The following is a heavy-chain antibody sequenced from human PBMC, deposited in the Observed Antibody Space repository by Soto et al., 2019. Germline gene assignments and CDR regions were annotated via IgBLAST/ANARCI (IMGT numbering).Heavy chain of an antibody. CDR2: IWCNGSNK. CDR3: AKPLDGYSYGYAFAI. D-gene: IGHD5-18*01. V-gene: IGHV3-33*06. J-gene: IGHJ3*02. CDR1: GFTFSSYG. Sequence: GGSLRLSCAASGFTFSSYGMHWVRQAPGKGLEWVSVIWCNGSNKYYADSVKGRFTISRDNSKNTLYLQMNSLRAEDTAVYYCAKPLDGYSYGYAFAIWGQGTMVTVSS.